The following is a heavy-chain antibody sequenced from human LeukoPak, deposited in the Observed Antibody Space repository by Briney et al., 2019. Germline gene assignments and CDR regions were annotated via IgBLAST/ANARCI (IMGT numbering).Heavy chain of an antibody. CDR1: GGTFSSYA. CDR2: IIPIFGTA. V-gene: IGHV1-69*13. D-gene: IGHD4-23*01. CDR3: ARVVYGGNSRHLDFDY. Sequence: SVKVSCKASGGTFSSYAISWVRQAPGQGFEWMGGIIPIFGTANYAQKFQGRVTITADESMSTAYMELSSLRSEDTAVYYCARVVYGGNSRHLDFDYWGQGTLVTVSS. J-gene: IGHJ4*02.